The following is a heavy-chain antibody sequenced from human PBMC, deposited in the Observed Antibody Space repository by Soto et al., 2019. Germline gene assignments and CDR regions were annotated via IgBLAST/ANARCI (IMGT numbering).Heavy chain of an antibody. Sequence: PGGSLRLSCAASGFTFSSYSMNWVRQAPGKGLEWVSSISRGSSYIYYADSVKGRFTISRDNAKNSLYLQMNSLRDEDTAVYYCARQRYYGSGNDYYYYGLDVWGQGTTVTVSS. CDR3: ARQRYYGSGNDYYYYGLDV. J-gene: IGHJ6*02. D-gene: IGHD3-10*01. CDR1: GFTFSSYS. V-gene: IGHV3-21*01. CDR2: ISRGSSYI.